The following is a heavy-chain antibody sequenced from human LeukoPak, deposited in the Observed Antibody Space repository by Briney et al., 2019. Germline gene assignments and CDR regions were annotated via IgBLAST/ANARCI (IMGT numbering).Heavy chain of an antibody. D-gene: IGHD5-24*01. CDR3: ARDRDGYNY. J-gene: IGHJ4*02. CDR1: GFTFSNSL. Sequence: GGSLRLSCAASGFTFSNSLMHWVRQVPGKELVWVARIDTDGSTTHHADSIKGRFAISRDNAKNTLYLQMNSLRAEDTAVYYCARDRDGYNYWGQGTLVTVSS. CDR2: IDTDGSTT. V-gene: IGHV3-74*01.